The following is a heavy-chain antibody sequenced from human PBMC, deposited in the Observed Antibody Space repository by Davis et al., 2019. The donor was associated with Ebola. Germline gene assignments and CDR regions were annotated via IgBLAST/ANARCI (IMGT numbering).Heavy chain of an antibody. CDR2: IFSNDEK. D-gene: IGHD2-2*01. J-gene: IGHJ4*02. Sequence: SGPTLVKPTETLTLTCTVSGFSLSNARMGVSWIRQPPGKALEWLAHIFSNDEKSYSTSLKSRLTISKDTSKSQVVLTMTNMDPVDTATYYCARIDVVVPAANYYFDYWGQGTLVTVSS. CDR3: ARIDVVVPAANYYFDY. CDR1: GFSLSNARMG. V-gene: IGHV2-26*01.